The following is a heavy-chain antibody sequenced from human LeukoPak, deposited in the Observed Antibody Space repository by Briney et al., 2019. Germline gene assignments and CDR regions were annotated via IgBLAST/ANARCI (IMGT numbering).Heavy chain of an antibody. CDR2: ISGSGGST. Sequence: GGSLRLSCAASGFTFSSYAMSWVRQAPGKGLEWVSAISGSGGSTYYADSVKGRFTISRDNSKNTLYLQMNSPRAEDTAVYYCAKGDVRFLEWLLCNYWGQGTLVTVSS. CDR3: AKGDVRFLEWLLCNY. CDR1: GFTFSSYA. J-gene: IGHJ4*02. V-gene: IGHV3-23*01. D-gene: IGHD3-3*01.